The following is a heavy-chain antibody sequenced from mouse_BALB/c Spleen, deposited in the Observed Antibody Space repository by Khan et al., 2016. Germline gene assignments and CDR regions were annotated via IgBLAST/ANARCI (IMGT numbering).Heavy chain of an antibody. Sequence: QVQLQQSGPELVKPGASVRISCKASGYTFTSYYIHWVKQRPGQGLEWIGWIYPGNVNTKYNEKFKGKATLTADKSSSTAYMQLSSLTSEDSAVYFCASNYYRYDECLAYWGQGTLVTVSA. CDR3: ASNYYRYDECLAY. CDR1: GYTFTSYY. D-gene: IGHD2-14*01. CDR2: IYPGNVNT. J-gene: IGHJ3*01. V-gene: IGHV1S56*01.